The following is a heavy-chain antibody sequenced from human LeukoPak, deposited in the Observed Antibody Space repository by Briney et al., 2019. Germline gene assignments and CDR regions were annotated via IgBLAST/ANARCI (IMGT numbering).Heavy chain of an antibody. D-gene: IGHD3-10*01. J-gene: IGHJ4*02. CDR1: GFTFSSYA. CDR3: AKDLEVRGVIPRFDY. CDR2: ISGSGGST. V-gene: IGHV3-23*01. Sequence: PGGSLRLSCAASGFTFSSYAMSWVRQAPGKGLEWVSAISGSGGSTYYADSVKGRFTISRDNSKNTLYLQMNSLRAEDTAVYYCAKDLEVRGVIPRFDYWGQGTLVTVSS.